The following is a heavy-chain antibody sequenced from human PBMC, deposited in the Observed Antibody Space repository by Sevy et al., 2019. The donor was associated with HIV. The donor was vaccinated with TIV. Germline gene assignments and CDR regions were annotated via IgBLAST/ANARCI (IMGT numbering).Heavy chain of an antibody. D-gene: IGHD3-22*01. CDR2: IKSKTDGGTT. J-gene: IGHJ4*02. V-gene: IGHV3-15*01. CDR3: TTTYPGYYYDSSGYYLFDY. CDR1: GFTFSNAW. Sequence: GGSLRLSCAASGFTFSNAWMSWVRQAPGKGLEWVGRIKSKTDGGTTDYAAPVKGRFTISRDDSKNTLYLQMNSLKTEDTAGYYCTTTYPGYYYDSSGYYLFDYWGQGTLVTVSS.